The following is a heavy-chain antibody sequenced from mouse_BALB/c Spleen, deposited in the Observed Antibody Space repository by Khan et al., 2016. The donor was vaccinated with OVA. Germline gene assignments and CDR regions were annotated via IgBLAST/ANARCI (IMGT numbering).Heavy chain of an antibody. J-gene: IGHJ2*01. CDR2: ISYSGRT. Sequence: EVQLQESGPGLVKPSQSLSLTCTVTGYSITSDYAWNWIRQFPGNKLGWMGYISYSGRTSYNPSLKSRISITRDTSKNQFLLQLNSVTTEDTATYYCARSVTITTVVATDFDYWGQGTTLTVSS. CDR1: GYSITSDYA. V-gene: IGHV3-2*02. D-gene: IGHD1-1*01. CDR3: ARSVTITTVVATDFDY.